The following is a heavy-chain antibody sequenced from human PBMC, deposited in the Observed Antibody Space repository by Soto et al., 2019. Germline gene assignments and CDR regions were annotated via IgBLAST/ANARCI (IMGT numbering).Heavy chain of an antibody. CDR2: VSYTGTT. J-gene: IGHJ4*02. Sequence: SETLSLTCTVAGGSINNNDDYWGWVRQPPGKGLEWIGSVSYTGTTYYSPSLKSRVIISVDTSKNPFSLKLSFVFAPDTAVYYCARPHHSWCQGTLVTVS. CDR3: ARPHHS. V-gene: IGHV4-39*07. CDR1: GGSINNNDDY.